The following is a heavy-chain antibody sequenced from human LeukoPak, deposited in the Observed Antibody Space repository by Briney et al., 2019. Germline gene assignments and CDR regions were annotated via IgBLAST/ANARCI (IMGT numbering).Heavy chain of an antibody. J-gene: IGHJ6*02. D-gene: IGHD7-27*01. CDR1: GYTFTSYD. V-gene: IGHV1-8*01. CDR2: MNPNSGNT. Sequence: ASVKVSCKASGYTFTSYDINWVRQATGQGLEWMGWMNPNSGNTGYAQKFQGRVTMTRNTSISTAYMELSSLRSEDTAVYYCARDSPLTGDYYYYYGMDVWGQGTTVTVSS. CDR3: ARDSPLTGDYYYYYGMDV.